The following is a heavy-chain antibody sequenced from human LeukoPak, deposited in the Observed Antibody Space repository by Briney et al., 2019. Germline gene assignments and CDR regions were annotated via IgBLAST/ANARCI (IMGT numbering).Heavy chain of an antibody. CDR2: ISSSGSTI. CDR3: AKWGNNWNVWLDP. Sequence: PGGSLRLSCAASGFTFSDYYMTWIRQAPGKGLEWISYISSSGSTIYYADSVKGRFTISRDNAKNSLYLQMNSLRAEDTAVYYCAKWGNNWNVWLDPWGQGTLVTVSS. J-gene: IGHJ5*02. D-gene: IGHD1-1*01. CDR1: GFTFSDYY. V-gene: IGHV3-11*01.